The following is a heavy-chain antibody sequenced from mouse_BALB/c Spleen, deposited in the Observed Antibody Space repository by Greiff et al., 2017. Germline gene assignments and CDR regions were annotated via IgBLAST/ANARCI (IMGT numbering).Heavy chain of an antibody. CDR1: GFTFSSYA. V-gene: IGHV5-6-5*01. CDR3: AREGLYYGSSYSSFAY. CDR2: ISSGGST. D-gene: IGHD1-1*01. Sequence: EVKLMESGGGLVKPGGSLKLSCAASGFTFSSYAMSWVRQTPEKRLEWVASISSGGSTYYPDSVKGRFTISRDNARNILYLQMSSLRSEDTAMYYCAREGLYYGSSYSSFAYWGQGTLVTVSA. J-gene: IGHJ3*01.